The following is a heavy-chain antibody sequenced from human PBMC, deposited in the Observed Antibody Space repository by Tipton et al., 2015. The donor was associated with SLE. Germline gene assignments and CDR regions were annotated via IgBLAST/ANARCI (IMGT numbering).Heavy chain of an antibody. CDR2: INHSGST. CDR3: ARDLSYGTYDAFDI. CDR1: GGSFSGYY. V-gene: IGHV4-34*01. Sequence: TLSLTCAVYGGSFSGYYWSWIRQPPGKGLEWTGEINHSGSTNYNPSLKSRVTISVDTSKNQFSLKLSSVTAADTAVYYCARDLSYGTYDAFDIWGQGTMVTVSS. D-gene: IGHD5-18*01. J-gene: IGHJ3*02.